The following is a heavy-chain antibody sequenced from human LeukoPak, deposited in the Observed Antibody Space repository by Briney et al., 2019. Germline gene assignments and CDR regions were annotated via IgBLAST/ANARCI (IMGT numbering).Heavy chain of an antibody. J-gene: IGHJ6*03. CDR2: FDPEDGET. CDR1: GDILTDFS. D-gene: IGHD2-2*01. Sequence: ASVKVSCKVYGDILTDFSIHWVRQVPGKGLGWMGGFDPEDGETIYAQKFQGRVTMTEDTSTDTAYMELSSLRSDDTAVYYCATEATSPDYNYYMDVWGKGTTVTVSS. CDR3: ATEATSPDYNYYMDV. V-gene: IGHV1-24*01.